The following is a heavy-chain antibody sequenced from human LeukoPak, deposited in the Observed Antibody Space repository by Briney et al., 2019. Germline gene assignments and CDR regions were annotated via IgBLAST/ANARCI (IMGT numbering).Heavy chain of an antibody. CDR3: ARQVYYGSGSYPHYYYGMDV. CDR2: IYHSGST. D-gene: IGHD3-10*01. CDR1: GGSISSYY. Sequence: SETLSLTCTVSGGSISSYYWSWIRQPPGKGLEWIGYIYHSGSTNYNPSLKSRVTISVDTSKNQFSLKLSSVTAADTAAYYCARQVYYGSGSYPHYYYGMDVWGQGTTVTVSS. V-gene: IGHV4-59*08. J-gene: IGHJ6*02.